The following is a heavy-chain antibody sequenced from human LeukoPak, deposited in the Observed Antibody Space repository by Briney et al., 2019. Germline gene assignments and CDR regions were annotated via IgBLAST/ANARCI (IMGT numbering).Heavy chain of an antibody. J-gene: IGHJ3*02. CDR3: ARVGRHRHYYGSGSYDI. CDR2: IYTSGST. CDR1: GGSISSYY. D-gene: IGHD3-10*01. V-gene: IGHV4-4*07. Sequence: SETLSLTCTVSGGSISSYYWSWIRQPAGKGLEWIGRIYTSGSTNYNPSLKSRATMSVDTSKNQFSLKLSSVTAADTAVYYCARVGRHRHYYGSGSYDIWGQGTMVTVSS.